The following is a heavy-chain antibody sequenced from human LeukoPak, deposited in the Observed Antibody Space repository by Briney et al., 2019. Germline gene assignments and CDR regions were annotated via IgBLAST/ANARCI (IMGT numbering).Heavy chain of an antibody. D-gene: IGHD4-17*01. CDR2: ISSNGGST. V-gene: IGHV3-64*01. J-gene: IGHJ6*02. Sequence: PGGSLRLSCAASGFTFSSYAMHWVRQAPGKGLEYVSAISSNGGSTYYANSVKGRFTVFRDNSKNTLYLQMGSLRAEDMAVYYCARWTTVTTYRNYGMDVWGQGTTVTVSS. CDR1: GFTFSSYA. CDR3: ARWTTVTTYRNYGMDV.